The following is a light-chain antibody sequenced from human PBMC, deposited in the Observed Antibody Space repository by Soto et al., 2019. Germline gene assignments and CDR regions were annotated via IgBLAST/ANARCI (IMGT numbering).Light chain of an antibody. Sequence: NFMLTQPHSVSESPGKTVTISCTRTCGSIASTYVQWYQQRPGSAPTPVIYESNQRPSGVPDRFSGSIDSSSNSASLTISGLKTEDEADYYCQSYDTTIRVFGGGTKLTVL. V-gene: IGLV6-57*03. CDR2: ESN. CDR3: QSYDTTIRV. J-gene: IGLJ3*02. CDR1: CGSIASTY.